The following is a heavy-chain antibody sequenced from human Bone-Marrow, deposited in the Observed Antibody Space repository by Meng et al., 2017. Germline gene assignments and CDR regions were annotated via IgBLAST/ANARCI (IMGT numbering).Heavy chain of an antibody. J-gene: IGHJ4*02. D-gene: IGHD3-10*01. CDR2: IPGRGDST. Sequence: ETLSLTCAASGFTFKNYAMSWVRQAPGKGLEWVSGIPGRGDSTFYADSVKGRFTISRDNSKNTLYLQMNSLRAEETAVYYCARFGELYLDYWGQGTLVTVSS. CDR3: ARFGELYLDY. V-gene: IGHV3-23*01. CDR1: GFTFKNYA.